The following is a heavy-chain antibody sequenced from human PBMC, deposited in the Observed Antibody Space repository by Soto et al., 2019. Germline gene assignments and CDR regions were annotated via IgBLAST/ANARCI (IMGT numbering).Heavy chain of an antibody. Sequence: VKVSCKASGGTFSSYAISWVRQAPGQGLEWMGGIIPIFGTANYAQKFQGRVTITADESTSTAYMELSSLRSEDTAVYYCARDLAYCGGDCYSGAFDIWGQGTMVTVSS. J-gene: IGHJ3*02. CDR3: ARDLAYCGGDCYSGAFDI. D-gene: IGHD2-21*02. CDR1: GGTFSSYA. V-gene: IGHV1-69*01. CDR2: IIPIFGTA.